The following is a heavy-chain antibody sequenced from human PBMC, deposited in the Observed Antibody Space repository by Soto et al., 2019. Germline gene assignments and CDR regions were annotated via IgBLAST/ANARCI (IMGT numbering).Heavy chain of an antibody. V-gene: IGHV3-23*01. CDR1: GFTFSNYA. CDR2: ISVAGGST. D-gene: IGHD6-19*01. CDR3: AKVLTSAWSFFDY. J-gene: IGHJ4*02. Sequence: GGSLRLSCAASGFTFSNYAMTWVRQAPGKGLEWVSSISVAGGSTYYADSAKGRFTISRDNSKNTLYLQINSLGAEDTAVYYCAKVLTSAWSFFDYWGQGTLVTVSS.